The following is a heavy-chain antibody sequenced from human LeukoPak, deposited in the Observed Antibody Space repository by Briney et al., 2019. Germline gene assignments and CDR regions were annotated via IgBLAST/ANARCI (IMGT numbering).Heavy chain of an antibody. CDR3: ARVDRYHFYLDV. J-gene: IGHJ6*03. CDR1: GGTFRTYS. V-gene: IGHV1-69*05. Sequence: SVKVPCKASGGTFRTYSVTWVRQAPGQGLEWMGGIIPIFGTPNYAQKFQGRVKVTTDDATGTAYMELSSLMSEDTAIYYCARVDRYHFYLDVWGKGTPVTVSS. CDR2: IIPIFGTP.